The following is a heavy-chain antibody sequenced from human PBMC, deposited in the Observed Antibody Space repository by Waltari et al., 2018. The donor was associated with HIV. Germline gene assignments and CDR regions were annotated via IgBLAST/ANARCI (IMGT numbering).Heavy chain of an antibody. Sequence: VQLVQSGAERMKPGASVMVSCKASGYTFTSYAIICIRPSPGQGPQWMGWISAHSGNTNDAQRGQGRVTMTTDTSTSTAYMVLRSLRSDDTAVYYCAREGTENYFGSGSYYYEGYYYYGMDVWGQGTTVTVSS. CDR3: AREGTENYFGSGSYYYEGYYYYGMDV. J-gene: IGHJ6*02. V-gene: IGHV1-18*01. D-gene: IGHD3-10*01. CDR1: GYTFTSYA. CDR2: ISAHSGNT.